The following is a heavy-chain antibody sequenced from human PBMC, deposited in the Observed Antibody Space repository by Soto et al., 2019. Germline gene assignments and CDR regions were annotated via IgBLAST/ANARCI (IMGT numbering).Heavy chain of an antibody. CDR2: IKSKTDGGTT. CDR1: GFTFSNAW. D-gene: IGHD2-2*01. CDR3: TTNIVVVPAAIKGTFYYYYYYYMDV. Sequence: GGSLRLSCAASGFTFSNAWMSWVRQAPGKGLEWVGRIKSKTDGGTTDYAAPVKGRFTISRDDSKNTLYLQMNSLKTEDTAVYYCTTNIVVVPAAIKGTFYYYYYYYMDVWGKGTTVTVSS. J-gene: IGHJ6*03. V-gene: IGHV3-15*01.